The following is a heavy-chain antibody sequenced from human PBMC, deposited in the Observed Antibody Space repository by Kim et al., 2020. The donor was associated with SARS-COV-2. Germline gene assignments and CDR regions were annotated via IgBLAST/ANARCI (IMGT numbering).Heavy chain of an antibody. CDR1: GFTFSSYS. V-gene: IGHV3-48*02. J-gene: IGHJ2*01. CDR3: ARGYSSSWYRYLDL. Sequence: GGSLRLSCAASGFTFSSYSMNWVRQAPGKGLEWVSYISSSSSTIYYADSVKGRFTISRDNAKNSLYLQMNSLRDADTAAYYCARGYSSSWYRYLDLWGRG. CDR2: ISSSSSTI. D-gene: IGHD6-13*01.